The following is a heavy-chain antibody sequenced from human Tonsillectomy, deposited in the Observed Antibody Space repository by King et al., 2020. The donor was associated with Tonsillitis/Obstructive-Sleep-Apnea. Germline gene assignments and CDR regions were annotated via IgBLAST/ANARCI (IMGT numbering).Heavy chain of an antibody. Sequence: VQLVESGGGVVQPGGSLRLSCAASGFTFDDYAMHWVRQAPGKGLEWVSLISGDGGSTYYADSVKGRFTISRDNSKNSLYLQMNSLRTEDTALYYCAKDGGPYDFWSGYPEWSFDYWGQGTLVTVSS. V-gene: IGHV3-43*02. CDR1: GFTFDDYA. D-gene: IGHD3-3*01. CDR3: AKDGGPYDFWSGYPEWSFDY. J-gene: IGHJ4*02. CDR2: ISGDGGST.